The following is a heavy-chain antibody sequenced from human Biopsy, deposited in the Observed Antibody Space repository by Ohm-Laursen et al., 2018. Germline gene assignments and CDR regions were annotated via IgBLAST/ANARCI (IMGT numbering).Heavy chain of an antibody. D-gene: IGHD4-23*01. Sequence: SQTLSLTCTVSGGSISNNNYYWGWIRQPPGKGLEWLGHISHTGYTSYKSSLKSRVTISLDTSRKHFSLRLTSLDAADTAVYYCARGSNEYGGLYFPHWGQGTLVTVSS. V-gene: IGHV4-61*09. CDR1: GGSISNNNYY. J-gene: IGHJ1*01. CDR2: ISHTGYT. CDR3: ARGSNEYGGLYFPH.